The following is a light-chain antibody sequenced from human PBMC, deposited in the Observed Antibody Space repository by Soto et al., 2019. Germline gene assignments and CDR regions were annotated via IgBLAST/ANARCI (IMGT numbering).Light chain of an antibody. Sequence: QSVLTQPASVSGSPGQSITISCSGTSSIIGGYNVVSWYQQHPGKAPKVIVYEGIKRPSGVSDRFSGSTSGSTASLTISGLQDEDEAEYYCCSYVGATTYVFGSGTKVTVL. CDR2: EGI. CDR1: SSIIGGYNV. J-gene: IGLJ1*01. V-gene: IGLV2-23*01. CDR3: CSYVGATTYV.